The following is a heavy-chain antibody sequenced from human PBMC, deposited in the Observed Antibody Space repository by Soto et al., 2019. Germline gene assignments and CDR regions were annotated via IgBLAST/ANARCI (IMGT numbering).Heavy chain of an antibody. D-gene: IGHD2-2*02. V-gene: IGHV6-1*01. Sequence: SQTLSLTCAISGDSVSSNTAAWNWIRQSPSRGLEWLGRTYYRSKWYNDYAVSVKSRVTINPDTSKNQFSLQLNSVTPEDTAVYYCARDMAYCSSTECYTFDYWGQGTLVTVYS. J-gene: IGHJ4*02. CDR2: TYYRSKWYN. CDR3: ARDMAYCSSTECYTFDY. CDR1: GDSVSSNTAA.